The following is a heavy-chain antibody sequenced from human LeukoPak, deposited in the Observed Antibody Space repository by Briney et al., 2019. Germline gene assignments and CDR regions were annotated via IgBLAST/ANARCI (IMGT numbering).Heavy chain of an antibody. CDR3: ARASGRYYDRSGSPERPFDY. CDR1: GGSSSGGGYY. V-gene: IGHV4-31*03. Sequence: ASETLSLTCTVSGGSSSGGGYYWSWIRQHPGKGLEWIGYIYYSGSTYHNPSLKSRVTISLDTSKNQFSLKLSSATAADTAVYYCARASGRYYDRSGSPERPFDYWGQGTLVTVSS. J-gene: IGHJ4*02. CDR2: IYYSGST. D-gene: IGHD3-22*01.